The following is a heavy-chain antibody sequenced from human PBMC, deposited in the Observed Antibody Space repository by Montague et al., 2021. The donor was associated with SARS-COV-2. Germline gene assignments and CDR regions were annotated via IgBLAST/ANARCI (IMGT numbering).Heavy chain of an antibody. CDR1: GFTFSSYW. J-gene: IGHJ6*03. Sequence: SLRLSCAASGFTFSSYWMRWVRQAPGKGLVWVSRINSDGSSTSYADSVKGRFTISRDNAKNTLYLQMNSLRAEDTAVYYCARDGVLRYFDWSPYYHNYMDVWGKGTTVTVSS. CDR3: ARDGVLRYFDWSPYYHNYMDV. V-gene: IGHV3-74*01. CDR2: INSDGSST. D-gene: IGHD3-9*01.